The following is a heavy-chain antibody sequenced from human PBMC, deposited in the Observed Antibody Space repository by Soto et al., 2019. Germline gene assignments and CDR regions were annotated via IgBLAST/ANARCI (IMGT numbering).Heavy chain of an antibody. CDR1: GGSISSYY. CDR2: INYTGTT. CDR3: AREGGSGWYYYDY. J-gene: IGHJ4*01. V-gene: IGHV4-59*12. D-gene: IGHD6-19*01. Sequence: PSETLSLTCTVSGGSISSYYWSWIRQPPGKGLDWIGEINYTGTTNYSPSLKSRVTLSVDTSKNQFSLKLRSVSAADTAVYYCAREGGSGWYYYDYWGHGTLVTVSS.